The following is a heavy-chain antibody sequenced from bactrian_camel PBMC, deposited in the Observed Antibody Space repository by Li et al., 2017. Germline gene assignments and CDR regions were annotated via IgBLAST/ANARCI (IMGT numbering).Heavy chain of an antibody. J-gene: IGHJ4*01. CDR1: GATETTHC. Sequence: HVQLVESGGGSVQAGGSLRLSCVASGATETTHCLGWFRQFPGKEREGVAALYTGGSIRYYDDSVKGRFAISQDNAKKTLYLQMNSLKPADTAMYYCATRGSLPCALVSSFRDWGQGTQVTVS. CDR3: ATRGSLPCALVSSFRD. D-gene: IGHD5*01. V-gene: IGHV3S1*01. CDR2: LYTGGSIR.